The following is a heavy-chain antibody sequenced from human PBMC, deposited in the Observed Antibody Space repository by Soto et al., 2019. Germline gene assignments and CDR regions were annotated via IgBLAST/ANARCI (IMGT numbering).Heavy chain of an antibody. CDR3: ARDWGGYDAFDI. CDR2: MSANSGNT. Sequence: ASVKVSCKASGHTFTSDDINWVRQAPGQGLEWMGWMSANSGNTNYAQKLQGRVTMTTDTSTSTAYMELRSLRSDDTAVYYCARDWGGYDAFDIWGQGTMVTVSS. J-gene: IGHJ3*02. CDR1: GHTFTSDD. D-gene: IGHD3-10*01. V-gene: IGHV1-18*01.